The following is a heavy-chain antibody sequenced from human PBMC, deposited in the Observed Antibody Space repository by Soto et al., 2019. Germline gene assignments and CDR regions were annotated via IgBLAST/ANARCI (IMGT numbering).Heavy chain of an antibody. CDR3: ARGQQQLPFDY. CDR2: ISSNGGST. J-gene: IGHJ4*02. CDR1: GFTFSSYA. Sequence: EVQLVESGGGLVQPGGSLRLSCAASGFTFSSYAMHWVRQAPGKGLEYVSAISSNGGSTYYANSVKGRFTISRDNSKNTLYLPMGSLRAEDMAVYYCARGQQQLPFDYWGQGTLVTVSS. V-gene: IGHV3-64*01. D-gene: IGHD6-13*01.